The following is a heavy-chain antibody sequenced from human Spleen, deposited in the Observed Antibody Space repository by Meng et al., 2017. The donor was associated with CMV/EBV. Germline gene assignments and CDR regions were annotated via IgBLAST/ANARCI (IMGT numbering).Heavy chain of an antibody. CDR2: IHYGTNVK. J-gene: IGHJ3*02. Sequence: GESLKISCAASGFSFSSYGMHWVRQAPGKGLEWVAFIHYGTNVKYYADSVKGRFTISRDNSKNTLYLQMYSLRAEDTAVYYCAKLESPIVYEKIFDIWGQGTMVTVSS. CDR1: GFSFSSYG. V-gene: IGHV3-30*02. CDR3: AKLESPIVYEKIFDI. D-gene: IGHD2/OR15-2a*01.